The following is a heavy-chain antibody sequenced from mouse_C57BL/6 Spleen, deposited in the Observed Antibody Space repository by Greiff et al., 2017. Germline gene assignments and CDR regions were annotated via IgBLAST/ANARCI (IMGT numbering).Heavy chain of an antibody. CDR1: GYAFTNYL. J-gene: IGHJ2*01. CDR3: AREWGPFDY. D-gene: IGHD3-3*01. Sequence: QVQLQQSGAELVRPGTSVKVSCKASGYAFTNYLIEWVKQRPGQGLEWIGVINPGSGGTNYNEKFKGKATLTADKSSSTAYMQLSSLTSEDSAVYFCAREWGPFDYWGQGTTLTVSS. CDR2: INPGSGGT. V-gene: IGHV1-54*01.